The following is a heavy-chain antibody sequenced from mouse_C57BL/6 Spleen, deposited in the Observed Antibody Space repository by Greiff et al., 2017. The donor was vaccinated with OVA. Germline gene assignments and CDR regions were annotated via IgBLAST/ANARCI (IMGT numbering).Heavy chain of an antibody. D-gene: IGHD1-1*01. CDR3: ASNYYGSHYFDY. Sequence: VQRVESDAELVKPGASVKISCKVSGYTFTDHTIHWMKQRPEQGLEWIGYIYPRDGSNKSNEKFKGKATLTADKSSSTAYMQLNSLTSEDSAVYFCASNYYGSHYFDYWGQGTTLTVSS. CDR2: IYPRDGSN. J-gene: IGHJ2*01. CDR1: GYTFTDHT. V-gene: IGHV1-78*01.